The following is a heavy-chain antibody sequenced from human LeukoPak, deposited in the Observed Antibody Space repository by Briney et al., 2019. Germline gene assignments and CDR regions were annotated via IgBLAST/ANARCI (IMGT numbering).Heavy chain of an antibody. J-gene: IGHJ4*02. CDR2: IYYSGST. Sequence: SETLSLTCTVSGGSISSNTYYWGWIRQPPGKGLEWIGTIYYSGSTYYNPSLKSRVTISVDTSKNQFSLNLSSVTAADTAVYYCSRRPGGTKSFDYWGQGTLVTVSS. D-gene: IGHD3-16*01. CDR1: GGSISSNTYY. V-gene: IGHV4-39*01. CDR3: SRRPGGTKSFDY.